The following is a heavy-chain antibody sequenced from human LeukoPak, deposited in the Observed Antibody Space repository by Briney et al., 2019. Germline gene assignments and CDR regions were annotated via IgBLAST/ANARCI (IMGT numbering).Heavy chain of an antibody. CDR3: AGGADGYNSYFDY. CDR2: IIPIFGTA. D-gene: IGHD5-24*01. Sequence: SVKVSCKASGYTFTRYDINWVRQGTGQGLEWMGGIIPIFGTANYAQKFQGRVTITTDESTSTAYMELSSLRSEDTAVYYCAGGADGYNSYFDYWGQGTLVTVSS. CDR1: GYTFTRYD. J-gene: IGHJ4*02. V-gene: IGHV1-69*05.